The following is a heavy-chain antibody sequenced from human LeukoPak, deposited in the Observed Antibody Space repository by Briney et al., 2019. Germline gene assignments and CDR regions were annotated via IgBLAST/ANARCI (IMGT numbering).Heavy chain of an antibody. CDR2: IKQDGSEK. D-gene: IGHD3-16*02. Sequence: GGSLRLSCAASGFTFSSYWISWVRQAPGKGLEWVANIKQDGSEKYYVDSVKGRFTISRDNAKNSLYLQMNSLRAEDTAVYYCARDRKIGIYDYVWGSYRYLDYWGQGTLVTVSS. J-gene: IGHJ4*02. V-gene: IGHV3-7*01. CDR3: ARDRKIGIYDYVWGSYRYLDY. CDR1: GFTFSSYW.